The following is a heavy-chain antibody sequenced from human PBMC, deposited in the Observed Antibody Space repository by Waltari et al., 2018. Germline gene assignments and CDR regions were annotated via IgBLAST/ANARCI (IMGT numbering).Heavy chain of an antibody. CDR2: ISYTGAT. Sequence: QLQLQESGPRLVKPSETLSLTCTVPGGSITSNRHYWVWIRQPPGQGLEWTGTISYTGATYSSPSLKSRVTISRDTSKNQLALTLGSVTAADTALYYCATYIGASLGTAAFDVWGQGTMVTVSS. V-gene: IGHV4-39*01. J-gene: IGHJ3*01. CDR1: GGSITSNRHY. CDR3: ATYIGASLGTAAFDV. D-gene: IGHD5-12*01.